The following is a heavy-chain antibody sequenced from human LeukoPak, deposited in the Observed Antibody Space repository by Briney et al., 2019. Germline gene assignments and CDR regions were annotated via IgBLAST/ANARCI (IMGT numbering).Heavy chain of an antibody. D-gene: IGHD2-21*02. Sequence: GGSLRLSCAASGFSFTSYSMNWVRQAPGKGLEWVSSISSCGSYIYYADSVKGRFTISRDNAKNSLYLQMNSLRAEDTAVYYCARDKRAYCGGDCSTDYWGQGTLVTVS. CDR1: GFSFTSYS. CDR2: ISSCGSYI. J-gene: IGHJ4*02. CDR3: ARDKRAYCGGDCSTDY. V-gene: IGHV3-21*01.